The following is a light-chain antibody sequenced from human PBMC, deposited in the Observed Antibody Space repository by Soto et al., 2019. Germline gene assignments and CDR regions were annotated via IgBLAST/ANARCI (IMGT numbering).Light chain of an antibody. V-gene: IGKV3-11*01. CDR2: DAS. CDR1: QDITTY. CDR3: QQRSNCPIT. Sequence: IVLTQSPASLSLSPWERATLSCGASQDITTYLAWYQQKPGQAPRLLIYDASNRATGIPARFSGSGSGTDFTLTISSLEPEDFAVYYCQQRSNCPITFGQGTRLEIK. J-gene: IGKJ5*01.